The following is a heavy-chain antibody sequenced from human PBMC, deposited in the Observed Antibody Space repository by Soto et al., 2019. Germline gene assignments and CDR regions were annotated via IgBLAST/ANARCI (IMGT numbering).Heavy chain of an antibody. V-gene: IGHV1-69*01. CDR2: IIPMFAVT. Sequence: QVQLAQSGAEMTKPGSSVKVSCRASGGSFSDFAFSWVRQAPGQGLEWMGGIIPMFAVTKYAQRLKDRVTITADESTNTVYLALNSLTSEDTAIYYCARGAIVAVPAALSSYHDYTNYRFDSWGQGTLVTVSS. CDR1: GGSFSDFA. J-gene: IGHJ4*02. CDR3: ARGAIVAVPAALSSYHDYTNYRFDS. D-gene: IGHD2-15*01.